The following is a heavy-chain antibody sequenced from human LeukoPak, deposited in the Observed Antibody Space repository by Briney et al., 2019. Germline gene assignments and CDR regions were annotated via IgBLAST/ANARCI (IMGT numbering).Heavy chain of an antibody. D-gene: IGHD2-2*01. CDR3: AREVISSSSHGVWFDP. V-gene: IGHV1-2*02. J-gene: IGHJ5*02. CDR1: GYIFTDYY. CDR2: INPNTGGT. Sequence: ASVKVSCKASGYIFTDYYIHWVRQAPGQGLEWMGWINPNTGGTNYAQKFQGRVTMTRDTSISTAYMEMSRLRSDDTAVYYCAREVISSSSHGVWFDPWGQGTLVTVSS.